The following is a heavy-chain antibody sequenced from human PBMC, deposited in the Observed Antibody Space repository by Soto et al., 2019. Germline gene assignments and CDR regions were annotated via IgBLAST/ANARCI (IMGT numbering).Heavy chain of an antibody. CDR2: IYTSGST. D-gene: IGHD2-8*02. Sequence: QVQLQESGPGLVKPSGTLSLTCTVSGGSISSYYWSWIRQPAGKGQEWIGRIYTSGSTNYNPSLKSRVTMSVGTSNNQFSLQLSSVTAADTSVYYCAREQTWYYFDYWGQGTMVTVSS. J-gene: IGHJ4*02. V-gene: IGHV4-4*07. CDR3: AREQTWYYFDY. CDR1: GGSISSYY.